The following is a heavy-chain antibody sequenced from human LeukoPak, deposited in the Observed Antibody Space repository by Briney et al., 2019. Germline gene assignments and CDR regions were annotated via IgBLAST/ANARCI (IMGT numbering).Heavy chain of an antibody. CDR3: ANLKTGKTTAFDY. CDR2: IRYDGSNK. V-gene: IGHV3-30*02. CDR1: GYTFSSYG. Sequence: NPGGSLRLSCAASGYTFSSYGMYWVRQAPGKGLEWVAFIRYDGSNKYYADSVKGRFTISRDNSKNTLYLQMNSLRAEDTAVYYCANLKTGKTTAFDYWGQGTLVTVSS. D-gene: IGHD7-27*01. J-gene: IGHJ4*02.